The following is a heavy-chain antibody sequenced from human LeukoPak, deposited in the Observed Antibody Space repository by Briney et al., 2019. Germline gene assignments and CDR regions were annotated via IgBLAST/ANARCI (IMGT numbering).Heavy chain of an antibody. J-gene: IGHJ6*02. D-gene: IGHD3-10*01. CDR2: INHSGST. V-gene: IGHV4-34*01. CDR3: ARGGLLWFGHSRYYYGMDV. Sequence: PSETLSLTCTVSGGSMSDYYWSWIRQPPGKGLEWIGEINHSGSTNYNPSLKSRVTISVDTSKNQFSLKLSSVTAADTAVYYCARGGLLWFGHSRYYYGMDVWGQGTTVTVSS. CDR1: GGSMSDYY.